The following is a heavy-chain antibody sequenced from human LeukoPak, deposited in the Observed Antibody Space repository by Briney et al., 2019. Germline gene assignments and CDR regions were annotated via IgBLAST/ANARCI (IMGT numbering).Heavy chain of an antibody. CDR1: GYRFTSYW. D-gene: IGHD2-2*01. Sequence: GESLKISCKGSGYRFTSYWIGWGRQMPGKGLEGMGIIYPGDSDTRYSPSFQGQVTISADKSISTAYLHWSSLKASDTAMYYCARGGYQLLTGYFDYWGQGTLVTVSS. CDR3: ARGGYQLLTGYFDY. V-gene: IGHV5-51*01. CDR2: IYPGDSDT. J-gene: IGHJ4*02.